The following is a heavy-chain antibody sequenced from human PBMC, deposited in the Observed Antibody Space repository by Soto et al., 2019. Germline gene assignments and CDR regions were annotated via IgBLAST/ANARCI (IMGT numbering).Heavy chain of an antibody. Sequence: QVQLQESGPGLVKPSETLSLTCTVSGGSISSYYWSWIRQPPGKGLEWIGYIYYSGSTNYNPSLKCRVTISVAPSMNQFSLKLSSVPAADTAVYYCARVYGDYLDYWGQGTLVTVCS. CDR1: GGSISSYY. CDR3: ARVYGDYLDY. J-gene: IGHJ4*02. D-gene: IGHD4-17*01. V-gene: IGHV4-59*01. CDR2: IYYSGST.